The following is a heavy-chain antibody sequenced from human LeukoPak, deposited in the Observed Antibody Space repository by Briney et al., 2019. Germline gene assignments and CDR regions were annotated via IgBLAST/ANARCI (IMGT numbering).Heavy chain of an antibody. V-gene: IGHV1-18*01. D-gene: IGHD6-19*01. Sequence: GASVKVSCKASGYDFTIVGITWVRRAPGQGHEWMGWISPYNGNTRYAQKFQGRVAMTTDTSTTTAYMELRGLRFNDTAVYYCAWSGSGSGWYFDYWGQGTLVTVSS. CDR1: GYDFTIVG. CDR2: ISPYNGNT. CDR3: AWSGSGSGWYFDY. J-gene: IGHJ4*02.